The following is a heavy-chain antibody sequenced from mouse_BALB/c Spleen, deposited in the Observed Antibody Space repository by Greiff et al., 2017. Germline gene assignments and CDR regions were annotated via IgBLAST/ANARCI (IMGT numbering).Heavy chain of an antibody. J-gene: IGHJ3*01. CDR1: GFDFSRYW. Sequence: EVKLMESGGGLVQPGGSLKLSCAASGFDFSRYWMSWVRQAPGKGLEWIGEINPDSSTINYTPSLKDKFIISRDNAKNTLYLQMSKVRSEDTALYYCARQDGYAFAYWGQGTLVTVSA. V-gene: IGHV4-1*02. CDR2: INPDSSTI. CDR3: ARQDGYAFAY. D-gene: IGHD2-2*01.